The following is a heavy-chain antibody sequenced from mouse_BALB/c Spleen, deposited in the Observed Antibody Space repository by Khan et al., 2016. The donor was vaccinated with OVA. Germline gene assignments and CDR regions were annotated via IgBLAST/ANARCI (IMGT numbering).Heavy chain of an antibody. CDR2: IYPGDGRT. CDR1: GNTFKSYY. D-gene: IGHD1-1*01. CDR3: AISYYGSFWYFDV. Sequence: QVQLQQSGPELVKPGASVKMSCKASGNTFKSYYIHWVKQRPGQGLEWIGWIYPGDGRTKYNEKFKGKTTLTADKSSSTVNMFLSSLTSEDSAIYFCAISYYGSFWYFDVWGAGTTVTVSS. J-gene: IGHJ1*01. V-gene: IGHV1S56*01.